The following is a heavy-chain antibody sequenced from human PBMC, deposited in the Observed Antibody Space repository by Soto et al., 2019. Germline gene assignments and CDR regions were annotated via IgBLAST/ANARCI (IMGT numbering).Heavy chain of an antibody. CDR1: GGSISSGDYY. J-gene: IGHJ4*02. D-gene: IGHD3-3*01. CDR2: IYYSGNT. V-gene: IGHV4-30-4*01. Sequence: PSETLSLTCTVSGGSISSGDYYWSWIRQPPGKGLEWIGYIYYSGNTYYSPSLKSRVTISVDTSKNQFSLRLTSVTAADTAVYYCGDYDFRSGYYTWGQGTRVTVSS. CDR3: GDYDFRSGYYT.